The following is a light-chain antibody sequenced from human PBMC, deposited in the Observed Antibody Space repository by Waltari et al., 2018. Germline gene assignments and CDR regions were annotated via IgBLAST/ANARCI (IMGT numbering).Light chain of an antibody. CDR1: QSLCKSF. J-gene: IGKJ1*01. CDR3: QMYVSLPAT. Sequence: EIRLTQSPGALSLSPGERGTLSCRASQSLCKSFSWYQQKPGQAPRLLIYDASTRATGIPDRFSGSGSGTDFSLTISRLEPEDFAVYYCQMYVSLPATFGQGTKVEIK. V-gene: IGKV3-20*01. CDR2: DAS.